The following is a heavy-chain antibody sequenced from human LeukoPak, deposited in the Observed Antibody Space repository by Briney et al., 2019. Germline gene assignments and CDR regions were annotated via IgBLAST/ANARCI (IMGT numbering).Heavy chain of an antibody. Sequence: SETLSLTCTVSGGSISSHYWSWIRQPPGKGLEWIGYIYYSGSTNYNPSLKSRVTMSVDTSKNQFSLKLSSVTAADTAVYYCARDNGDYYDSSGFIDYWGQGTLVTVSS. D-gene: IGHD3-22*01. V-gene: IGHV4-59*11. CDR1: GGSISSHY. CDR2: IYYSGST. CDR3: ARDNGDYYDSSGFIDY. J-gene: IGHJ4*02.